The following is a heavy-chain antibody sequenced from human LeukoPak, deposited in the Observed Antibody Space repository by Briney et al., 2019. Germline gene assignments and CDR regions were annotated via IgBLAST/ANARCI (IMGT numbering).Heavy chain of an antibody. CDR3: ARFSWGCSTASCYLTN. CDR1: GGSLSGHY. D-gene: IGHD2-2*01. J-gene: IGHJ4*02. V-gene: IGHV4-59*11. CDR2: IYYTGPT. Sequence: PSETLSLTCSVGGGSLSGHYWGWLRQPPGKGLELVGHIYYTGPTFYNPSLNSRVTIILDTSRNQFSLRLTSVIAADTAVYYCARFSWGCSTASCYLTNWGQGALVTVSS.